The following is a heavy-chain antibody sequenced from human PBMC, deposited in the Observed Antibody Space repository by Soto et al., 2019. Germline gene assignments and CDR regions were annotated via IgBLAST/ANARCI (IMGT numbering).Heavy chain of an antibody. J-gene: IGHJ4*02. CDR1: GYTFTSYG. Sequence: GASVKVSCKASGYTFTSYGISWVRQAPGQGLEWMGWISAYNGNTNYAQKLQGRVTMTTDTSTSTAYMELRSLRSEDTAVYYCAKGTHAAAGSGVDFWGKGTLVTVSS. D-gene: IGHD6-13*01. CDR3: AKGTHAAAGSGVDF. V-gene: IGHV1-18*01. CDR2: ISAYNGNT.